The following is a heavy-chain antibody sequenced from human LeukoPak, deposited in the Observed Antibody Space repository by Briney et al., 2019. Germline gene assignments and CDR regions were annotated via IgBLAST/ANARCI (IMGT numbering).Heavy chain of an antibody. CDR3: ARAITWGSYFDY. D-gene: IGHD5-12*01. CDR2: IYYSGST. CDR1: GGPISSYY. J-gene: IGHJ4*02. V-gene: IGHV4-59*01. Sequence: SETLSLTCTVSGGPISSYYWSWIRQPPGKGLEWIGYIYYSGSTNYNPSLKSRVTISVDTSKNQFSLKLSSVTAADTAVYYCARAITWGSYFDYWGQGTLVTVSS.